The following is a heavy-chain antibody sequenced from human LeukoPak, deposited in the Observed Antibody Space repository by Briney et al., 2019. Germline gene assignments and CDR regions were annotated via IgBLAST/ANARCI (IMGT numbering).Heavy chain of an antibody. CDR1: GGSISSSNW. J-gene: IGHJ4*02. CDR3: ARSSAGSSGWYVVLFDY. Sequence: SGTLSLTCAVSGGSISSSNWWSWVRQPPGKGLEWIGEIYHSGSTNYNPSLKSRVTISVDKSKNQFSLKLSSVTAADTAVYYCARSSAGSSGWYVVLFDYWGQGTLVTVSS. CDR2: IYHSGST. V-gene: IGHV4-4*02. D-gene: IGHD6-19*01.